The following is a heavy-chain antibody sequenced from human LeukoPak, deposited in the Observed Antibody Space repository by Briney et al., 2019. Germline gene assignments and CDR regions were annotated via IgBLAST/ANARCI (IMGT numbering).Heavy chain of an antibody. V-gene: IGHV4-34*01. D-gene: IGHD3-22*01. CDR2: INHSGST. CDR3: ARNYYDSSGYYYGLGY. J-gene: IGHJ4*02. Sequence: PSETLSLTCTVSGGSISSYYWSWIRQPPGKGLEWIGEINHSGSTNYNPSLKSRVTISVDTSKNQFSLKLSSVTAADTAVYYCARNYYDSSGYYYGLGYWGQGTLVTVSS. CDR1: GGSISSYY.